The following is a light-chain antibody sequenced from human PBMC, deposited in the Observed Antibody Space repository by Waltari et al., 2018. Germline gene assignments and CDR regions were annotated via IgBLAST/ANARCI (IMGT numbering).Light chain of an antibody. CDR1: QGISRW. CDR3: QQANSFPRT. CDR2: AAS. J-gene: IGKJ2*01. V-gene: IGKV1-12*01. Sequence: IQMTQHPSTVSASVADSVTITCRASQGISRWLAWYQQKPGKAPKLLIYAASRLQSGIPSRFSGSGSGTDFTLTISSLQPEDFATYYCQQANSFPRTFGQGTKLEIK.